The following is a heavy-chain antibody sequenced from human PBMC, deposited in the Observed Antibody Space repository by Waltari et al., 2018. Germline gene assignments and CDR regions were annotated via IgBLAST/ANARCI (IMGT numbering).Heavy chain of an antibody. D-gene: IGHD6-19*01. CDR2: IKPDGDEK. J-gene: IGHJ3*02. Sequence: EERLVESGGGLVQPGGSLRLSCEVSGFTFSSYWMSWVRQAPGKGLEWVANIKPDGDEKYLVASVKGRFTISRDNAKNSLFLQMTSLRAEDTAVYYCARDEDSSGWRRTSAFDIWGQGTMVTVSS. V-gene: IGHV3-7*01. CDR1: GFTFSSYW. CDR3: ARDEDSSGWRRTSAFDI.